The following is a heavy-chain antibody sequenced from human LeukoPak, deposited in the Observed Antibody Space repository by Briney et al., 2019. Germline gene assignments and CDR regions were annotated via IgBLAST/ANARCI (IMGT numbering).Heavy chain of an antibody. Sequence: ASVKVSCKASGYTFTGYYMHLVRQAPGQGLEWMGWINPNSGGTNYAQKFQGRVTMTRDTSISTAYMELSRLRSDDTAVYYCARVPPNYDCCGYCDYWGQGTLVTVSS. CDR2: INPNSGGT. D-gene: IGHD3-22*01. V-gene: IGHV1-2*02. CDR3: ARVPPNYDCCGYCDY. CDR1: GYTFTGYY. J-gene: IGHJ4*02.